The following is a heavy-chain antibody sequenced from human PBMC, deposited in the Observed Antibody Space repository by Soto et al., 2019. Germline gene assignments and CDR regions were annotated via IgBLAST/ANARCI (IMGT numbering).Heavy chain of an antibody. CDR1: GYNFTSYW. CDR3: ARPRSSSRNYYGMDV. D-gene: IGHD6-13*01. V-gene: IGHV5-51*01. CDR2: IYPGDSDT. Sequence: PGESLKNSCKGSGYNFTSYWIGWVRQMHGKGLEWMGIIYPGDSDTRYSPSFQGQVTISADKSISTAYLQWNSLKASDTAMYYCARPRSSSRNYYGMDVWGQGTTVTVSS. J-gene: IGHJ6*02.